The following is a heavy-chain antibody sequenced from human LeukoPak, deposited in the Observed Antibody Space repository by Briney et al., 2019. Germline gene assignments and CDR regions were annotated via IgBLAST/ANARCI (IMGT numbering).Heavy chain of an antibody. Sequence: PSETLSLTCTVSGGSISSYYWSWIRQPPGKGLEWIGYIYYSGSTNYNPSLKSRVTISVDTSKNQFSLKLSSVTAADTAVYYCARGIDSSGYYRFDYWGQGTLVTVSS. CDR2: IYYSGST. CDR1: GGSISSYY. J-gene: IGHJ4*02. CDR3: ARGIDSSGYYRFDY. D-gene: IGHD3-22*01. V-gene: IGHV4-59*01.